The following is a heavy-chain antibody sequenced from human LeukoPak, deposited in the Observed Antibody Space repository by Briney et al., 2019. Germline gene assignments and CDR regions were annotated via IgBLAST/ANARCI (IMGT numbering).Heavy chain of an antibody. CDR2: IYYSGST. CDR1: GGSINNYY. CDR3: ARDYDSSGYYDY. Sequence: SETLSLTCSVSGGSINNYYWSWIRQPPGKGLEWIGYIYYSGSTNYNPSLKSRVTISVDTSKNQFSLKLSSVTAADTAVYYCARDYDSSGYYDYWGQGTLVTVSS. J-gene: IGHJ4*02. V-gene: IGHV4-59*01. D-gene: IGHD3-22*01.